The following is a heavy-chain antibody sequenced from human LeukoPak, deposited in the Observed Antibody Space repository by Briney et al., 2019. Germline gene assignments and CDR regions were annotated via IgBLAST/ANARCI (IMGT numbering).Heavy chain of an antibody. Sequence: ATVKISCKASGYTFTDYYMHWVQQAPGKGLEWMGRVDPEDGETIYAEKFQGRVTITADTSTDTAYKELSSLRSEDTAEHHCASVNRRGRWLRFLGHYYYMDVWGKGTTVTVSS. J-gene: IGHJ6*03. CDR3: ASVNRRGRWLRFLGHYYYMDV. CDR2: VDPEDGET. V-gene: IGHV1-69-2*01. CDR1: GYTFTDYY. D-gene: IGHD3-3*01.